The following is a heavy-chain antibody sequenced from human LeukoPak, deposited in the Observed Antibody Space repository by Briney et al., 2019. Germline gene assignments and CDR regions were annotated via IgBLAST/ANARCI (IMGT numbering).Heavy chain of an antibody. V-gene: IGHV5-51*01. CDR2: IYPGDSDT. D-gene: IGHD3-16*01. J-gene: IGHJ6*04. CDR3: ARSLGDYYFGMDV. Sequence: RGESLKISCKGSGYSFTSYWIGWVRQMPGKGLEWMGIIYPGDSDTRYSPSFQGQVTISADQSISTAYLQWSSLKASGTAMYYCARSLGDYYFGMDVWGKGTTVTVSS. CDR1: GYSFTSYW.